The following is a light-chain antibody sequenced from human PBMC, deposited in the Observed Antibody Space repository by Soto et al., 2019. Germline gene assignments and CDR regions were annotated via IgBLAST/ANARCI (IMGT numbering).Light chain of an antibody. CDR3: MQALQAPT. V-gene: IGKV1-5*03. J-gene: IGKJ1*01. CDR2: LGS. Sequence: DIQMTQSPSTLSTSVGDRVTITCRASHNISSWLSWYQQKPGKAPKLLIYLGSNRASGVPDRFSGSGSGTDFTLKSSRVEAEDVGVYYCMQALQAPTFGQGTKVEIK. CDR1: HNISSW.